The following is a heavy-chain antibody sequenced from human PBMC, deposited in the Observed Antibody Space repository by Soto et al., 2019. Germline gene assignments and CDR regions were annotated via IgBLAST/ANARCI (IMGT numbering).Heavy chain of an antibody. CDR1: GYSFMKYG. D-gene: IGHD2-2*01. CDR3: AREASVLIPAAQPSRFDS. CDR2: ISPYSGYT. J-gene: IGHJ4*02. V-gene: IGHV1-18*01. Sequence: ASVKVSCKGFGYSFMKYGINWVRQAPGQGLEWVGWISPYSGYTHSAQKFHGRLTLTTDTAASTAYMELRILRSADTALYYCAREASVLIPAAQPSRFDSCGQGTLVTVSS.